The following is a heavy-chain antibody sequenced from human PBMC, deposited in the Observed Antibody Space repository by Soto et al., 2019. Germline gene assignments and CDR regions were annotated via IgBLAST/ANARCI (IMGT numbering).Heavy chain of an antibody. V-gene: IGHV4-34*01. D-gene: IGHD2-2*01. CDR3: ARDRQVVVVPAARVYYYYYYGMDV. J-gene: IGHJ6*02. Sequence: PSETLSLTCAVYGGSFSAYYWSWIRQPPGKGLEWIGEINHSGGTSYNPSLKSRVTISVDTSKSQFSLKLTSVTAADRAVYYCARDRQVVVVPAARVYYYYYYGMDVWGQGTTVTVSS. CDR1: GGSFSAYY. CDR2: INHSGGT.